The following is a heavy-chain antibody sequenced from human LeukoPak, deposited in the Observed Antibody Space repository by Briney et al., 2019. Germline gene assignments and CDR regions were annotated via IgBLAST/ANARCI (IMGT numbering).Heavy chain of an antibody. CDR3: ARAMVRGVQFWFDP. J-gene: IGHJ5*02. D-gene: IGHD3-10*01. CDR2: ISSNGGST. Sequence: PGGSLRLSCAASGFTFSTYGMHWVRQAPGKGLEYVSAISSNGGSTYYANSVKGRFTISRDNSKNTLYLQMGSLRAEDMAVYYCARAMVRGVQFWFDPWGQGTLVTVSS. CDR1: GFTFSTYG. V-gene: IGHV3-64*01.